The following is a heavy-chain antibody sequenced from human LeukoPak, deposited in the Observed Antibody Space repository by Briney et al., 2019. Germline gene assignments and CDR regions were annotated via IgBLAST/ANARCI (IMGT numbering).Heavy chain of an antibody. CDR1: GDTIISTTYC. CDR3: ARAAHSGSLAPFDY. J-gene: IGHJ4*02. V-gene: IGHV4-39*07. CDR2: IYSSGTT. Sequence: SETLSLTCNVSGDTIISTTYCWVWIRQPPGKGLEWIGSIYSSGTTNYNPSLKSRVTMSLDTSKNQFSLKLSSVTAADTAVYYCARAAHSGSLAPFDYWGQGTLVTVSS. D-gene: IGHD1-26*01.